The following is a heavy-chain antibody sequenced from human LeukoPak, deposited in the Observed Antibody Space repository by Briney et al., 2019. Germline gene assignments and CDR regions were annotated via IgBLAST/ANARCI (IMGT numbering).Heavy chain of an antibody. CDR3: ARGRYDSSGPYYFDY. CDR1: GFTFSSYA. J-gene: IGHJ4*02. V-gene: IGHV3-23*01. D-gene: IGHD3-22*01. CDR2: ISGSGGST. Sequence: GGSLRLSCAASGFTFSSYAMSWVRQAPGKGLEWVSAISGSGGSTYYADSVKGRFTISRDNSKNTLYLQMNSLRAGDTAVYYCARGRYDSSGPYYFDYWGQGTLVTVSS.